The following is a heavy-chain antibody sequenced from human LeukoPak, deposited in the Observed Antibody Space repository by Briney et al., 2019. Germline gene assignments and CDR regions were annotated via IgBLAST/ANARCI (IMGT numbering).Heavy chain of an antibody. CDR3: ARAHYGDYKYNWFDP. Sequence: ASVKVSCKTSGYTFNSYGISWVRQAPGQGLQWVGWISIYQNKTNYSQMIQGRVTMTTDTSTTTAYMELSSLRSEDTAMYYCARAHYGDYKYNWFDPWGQGTLVTVSS. CDR1: GYTFNSYG. CDR2: ISIYQNKT. D-gene: IGHD4-17*01. J-gene: IGHJ5*02. V-gene: IGHV1-18*01.